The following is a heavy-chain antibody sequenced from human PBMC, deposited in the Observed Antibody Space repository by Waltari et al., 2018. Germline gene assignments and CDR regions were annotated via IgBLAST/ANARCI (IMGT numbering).Heavy chain of an antibody. CDR3: AKDRYTSTWGSGTGDS. V-gene: IGHV1-2*02. D-gene: IGHD6-13*01. J-gene: IGHJ4*02. Sequence: QVQLVQSGTEVKKPGVSVKVSCKASGYTFGGHYIHWVRQAPGQGLEWMGWINPNSGDTSYTQKFQGRVTMTRDTSTTTAYMELSELRSDDTAVYYCAKDRYTSTWGSGTGDSWGQGTLVTVSS. CDR2: INPNSGDT. CDR1: GYTFGGHY.